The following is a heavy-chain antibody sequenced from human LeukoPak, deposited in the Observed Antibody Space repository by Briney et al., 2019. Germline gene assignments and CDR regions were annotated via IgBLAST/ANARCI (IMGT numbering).Heavy chain of an antibody. CDR3: ARGKSTTGLVE. CDR1: GDIVSSDSAA. Sequence: SQTLSLTCAISGDIVSSDSAAWNWIRQSPWRGLEWLGRTYYRSKWYNDYAVSVESRITINPDTSKNQFSLQLNSVTPEDTAVYAWARGKSTTGLVEWGQGTLVTVSS. V-gene: IGHV6-1*01. J-gene: IGHJ4*02. D-gene: IGHD1-26*01. CDR2: TYYRSKWYN.